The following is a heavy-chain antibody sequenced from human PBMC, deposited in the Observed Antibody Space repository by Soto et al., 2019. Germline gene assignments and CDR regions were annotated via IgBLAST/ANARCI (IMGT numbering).Heavy chain of an antibody. Sequence: QVQLVQAGDKVKKPGASVKVSCKTSGYTFTSYDINSVRQATGQELEWMGWMNPNSGNTGYAQKFQGRVTMTRNTSISTAYMELSSLRSEDTAVYYCARERAVAGFDYWGQGTLVTVSS. V-gene: IGHV1-8*01. CDR1: GYTFTSYD. CDR2: MNPNSGNT. J-gene: IGHJ4*02. CDR3: ARERAVAGFDY. D-gene: IGHD6-13*01.